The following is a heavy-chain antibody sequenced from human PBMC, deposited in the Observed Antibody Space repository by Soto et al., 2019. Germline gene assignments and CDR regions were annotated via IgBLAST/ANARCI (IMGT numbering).Heavy chain of an antibody. V-gene: IGHV4-59*12. CDR2: IYYSGST. J-gene: IGHJ4*02. Sequence: SETLSLTCTVSGGSISSYYWSWIRQPPGKGLEWIGYIYYSGSTNYNPSLKSRVTISVDTSKNQFSLKLSSVTAADTAVYYCARMRGYFDYWGQGTLVTVSS. CDR1: GGSISSYY. CDR3: ARMRGYFDY.